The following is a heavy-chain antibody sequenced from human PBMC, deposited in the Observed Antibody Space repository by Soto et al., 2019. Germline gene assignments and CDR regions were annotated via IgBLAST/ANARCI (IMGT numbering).Heavy chain of an antibody. V-gene: IGHV3-23*01. Sequence: EVQLLESGGGLVQPGGSLRLSCAASGFTFSSYAMSWVRQAPGKGLEWVSAISGSGGSTYYADSVKGRFTISRDNSKSTLYLQMTSLRAEDTDVYDCARRSSGWYFDYWGQGTLVNVSS. CDR3: ARRSSGWYFDY. D-gene: IGHD6-19*01. CDR2: ISGSGGST. J-gene: IGHJ4*02. CDR1: GFTFSSYA.